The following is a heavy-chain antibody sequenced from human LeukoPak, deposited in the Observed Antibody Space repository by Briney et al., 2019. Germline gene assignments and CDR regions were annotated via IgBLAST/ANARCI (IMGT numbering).Heavy chain of an antibody. CDR1: GFTFSSYA. D-gene: IGHD3-9*01. CDR3: AKGRYFDWLLGSDDAFDI. CDR2: ISGSGGST. J-gene: IGHJ3*02. V-gene: IGHV3-23*01. Sequence: GGSLRLSCAASGFTFSSYAMSWVRQAPGKGLEWVSAISGSGGSTYYADSAKGRFTISRDNSKNTLYLQMNSLRAEDTAVYYCAKGRYFDWLLGSDDAFDIWGQGTMVTVSS.